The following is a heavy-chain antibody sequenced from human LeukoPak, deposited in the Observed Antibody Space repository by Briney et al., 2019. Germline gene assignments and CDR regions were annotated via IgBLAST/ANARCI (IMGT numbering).Heavy chain of an antibody. Sequence: ASVKVSCKASGYTFTGYYMHWVRQAPGQGLEWMGWINPNSGGTNYAQKFQGRVTMTRDTSISTAYMELSRLRSDDTAVYYCARSYYYGSGSVGYWGQGTLVTVSS. CDR2: INPNSGGT. CDR3: ARSYYYGSGSVGY. J-gene: IGHJ4*02. CDR1: GYTFTGYY. D-gene: IGHD3-10*01. V-gene: IGHV1-2*02.